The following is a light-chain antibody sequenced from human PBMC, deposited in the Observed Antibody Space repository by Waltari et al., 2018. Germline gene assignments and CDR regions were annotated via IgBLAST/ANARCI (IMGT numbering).Light chain of an antibody. CDR1: SPNIGAGYD. CDR2: GNS. CDR3: QSYDSSLGGSV. Sequence: QSVLTQPPSVSGAPGQRVTIPCTGSSPNIGAGYDVNWYQQLPGKVPKLLIYGNSNRPSGVPDRISGSKSGTSASLAITGLQAEDEADYYCQSYDSSLGGSVFGGGTKLTVL. J-gene: IGLJ2*01. V-gene: IGLV1-40*01.